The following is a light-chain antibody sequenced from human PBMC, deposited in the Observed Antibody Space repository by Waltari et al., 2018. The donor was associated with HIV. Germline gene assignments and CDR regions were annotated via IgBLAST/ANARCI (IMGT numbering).Light chain of an antibody. Sequence: SYEVTGRLSVSRAPAQTASITCCGDSWRGKYTLWYQSRPGQSPALVIYQDHYRPSGIPDRFSGSNSGNTATLTISGTQSMDEADYYCQAWDSGTVVFGGGTKLTVL. CDR1: SWRGKY. J-gene: IGLJ3*02. CDR3: QAWDSGTVV. CDR2: QDH. V-gene: IGLV3-1*01.